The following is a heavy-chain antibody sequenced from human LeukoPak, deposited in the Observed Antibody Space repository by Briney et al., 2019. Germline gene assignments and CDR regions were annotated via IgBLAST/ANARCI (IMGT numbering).Heavy chain of an antibody. CDR3: AKCFSGYSSSWYAF. D-gene: IGHD6-13*01. CDR1: GGSISSGSYY. J-gene: IGHJ4*02. Sequence: PSETLSLTCTVSGGSISSGSYYWSWIRQPAGKGLEWIGRIYTSGSTNYNPSLKSRVTISVDTSKNQFSLKLSSVTAADTAVYYCAKCFSGYSSSWYAFGGQGTLVTVSS. V-gene: IGHV4-61*02. CDR2: IYTSGST.